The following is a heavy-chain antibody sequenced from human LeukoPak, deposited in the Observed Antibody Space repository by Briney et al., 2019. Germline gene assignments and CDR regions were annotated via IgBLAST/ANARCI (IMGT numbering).Heavy chain of an antibody. V-gene: IGHV1-2*02. J-gene: IGHJ4*02. CDR2: INPNSGGT. D-gene: IGHD2-21*01. CDR3: ARAPRVTTYCGGDCYKSL. Sequence: ASVDVSFKASGYTFTGYYMHWVRQAPGQGLEWMGWINPNSGGTNYAQKFQGRVTMTRDTSISTAYMELSRLRSDDTAVYYCARAPRVTTYCGGDCYKSLWGQGTLVTVSS. CDR1: GYTFTGYY.